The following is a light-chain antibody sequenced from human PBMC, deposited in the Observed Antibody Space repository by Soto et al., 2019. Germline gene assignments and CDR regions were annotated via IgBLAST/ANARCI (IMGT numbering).Light chain of an antibody. CDR2: GAS. V-gene: IGKV3-15*01. CDR1: QSVSSN. CDR3: KQYNNRHPDRT. Sequence: EIVMTQSPATLSVSPGERATLSCRASQSVSSNLAWYQQKPGQAPRLLIYGASTRATGIPAMFSSSGSGTEFTLTISSLQSEDFALYFCKQYNNRHPDRTFGQGTKVEIK. J-gene: IGKJ1*01.